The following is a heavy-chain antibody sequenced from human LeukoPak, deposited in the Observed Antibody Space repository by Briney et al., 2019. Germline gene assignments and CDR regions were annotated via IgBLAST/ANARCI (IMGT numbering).Heavy chain of an antibody. V-gene: IGHV3-7*01. J-gene: IGHJ6*03. Sequence: GGSLRLSCAASGFTFSSYWMSWVRQAPGKGLEWVANIKQDGSEKYYVDSVKGRFTISRDNAKNSLYLQMNSLRAEDTAVYYCARAKDDYGDYTSPDYYYYYMDVWGKGTTVTVSS. CDR2: IKQDGSEK. D-gene: IGHD4-17*01. CDR3: ARAKDDYGDYTSPDYYYYYMDV. CDR1: GFTFSSYW.